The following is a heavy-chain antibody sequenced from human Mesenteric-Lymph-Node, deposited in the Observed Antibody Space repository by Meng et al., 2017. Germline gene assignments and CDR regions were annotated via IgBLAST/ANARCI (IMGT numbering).Heavy chain of an antibody. J-gene: IGHJ4*02. Sequence: QVQLVQAGAEVKKPGAEAKGSCKATGYTFSNYGISWVRQAPGQGLEWMGWISGYSGNTKYAQKLQGRVTMTTDTSTNTAYMELRSLRSDDTAVYYCTRADIAAAGTGGYWGQGTLVTVSS. CDR2: ISGYSGNT. CDR1: GYTFSNYG. CDR3: TRADIAAAGTGGY. V-gene: IGHV1-18*01. D-gene: IGHD6-13*01.